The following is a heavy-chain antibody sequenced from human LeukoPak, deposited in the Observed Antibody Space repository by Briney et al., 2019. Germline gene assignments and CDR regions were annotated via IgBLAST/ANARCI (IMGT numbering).Heavy chain of an antibody. J-gene: IGHJ4*02. V-gene: IGHV3-23*01. CDR1: GFTFSSYA. Sequence: GGSLRLSCAASGFTFSSYAMSWVRQAPGKGLEWVSAISGSGDSTFYADSVKGRFTISRDNSKNTLYLQMNSLRAEDTALYYCAKDHGYGQQGYWGQGTLVTVSS. CDR3: AKDHGYGQQGY. CDR2: ISGSGDST. D-gene: IGHD5-18*01.